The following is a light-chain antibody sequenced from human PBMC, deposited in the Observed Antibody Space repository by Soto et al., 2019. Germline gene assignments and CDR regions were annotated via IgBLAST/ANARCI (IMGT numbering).Light chain of an antibody. Sequence: DIQMTQSPSSLSASVGDRVTITCQASQNINNYLNWYQQKPGRAPKLLIYDASNLEARVPSRFXXXGXGTDFTXXXXXXXXXDIATYYCXXXXXXXTFG. CDR3: XXXXXXXT. V-gene: IGKV1-33*01. J-gene: IGKJ5*01. CDR2: DAS. CDR1: QNINNY.